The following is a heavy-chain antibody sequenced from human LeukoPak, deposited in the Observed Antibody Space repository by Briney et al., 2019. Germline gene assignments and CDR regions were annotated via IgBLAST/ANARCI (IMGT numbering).Heavy chain of an antibody. J-gene: IGHJ4*02. CDR2: ISYDGSNK. D-gene: IGHD2-2*01. Sequence: GGSLRLSCAASGFTFSSYAMHWVRQAPGKGLEWVAVISYDGSNKYYADSVKGRFTISRGNSKNTLYLQMNSLRAENTAVYYCARAGSTSCYSSADYWGQGTLVTVSS. V-gene: IGHV3-30*04. CDR1: GFTFSSYA. CDR3: ARAGSTSCYSSADY.